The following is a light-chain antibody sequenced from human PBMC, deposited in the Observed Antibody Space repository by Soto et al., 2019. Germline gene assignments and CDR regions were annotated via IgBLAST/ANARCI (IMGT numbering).Light chain of an antibody. V-gene: IGKV1-9*01. CDR2: GAS. CDR3: QQLNSYPSIT. Sequence: IQLTQSPSSLSASVGDRVTITCRASQGVRRYLAWYQQKPGQAPKLLIYGASTLQSGVPSRFSGSGSGTDFTLTISNLQPEDFATYYCQQLNSYPSITFGPGTKLDIK. J-gene: IGKJ3*01. CDR1: QGVRRY.